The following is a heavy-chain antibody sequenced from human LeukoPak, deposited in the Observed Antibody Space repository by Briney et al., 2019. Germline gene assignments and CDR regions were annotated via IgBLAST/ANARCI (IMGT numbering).Heavy chain of an antibody. Sequence: ASVKVSCKASGYTFTSYGISWVRQAPGQGLEWMGWISAYNGNTNYAQKLQGRVTMTTDTSTSTAYMELRSLRSDDTAVYYCAKGARSSGWSLFDYWGQGTLVTVSS. J-gene: IGHJ4*02. CDR3: AKGARSSGWSLFDY. V-gene: IGHV1-18*04. D-gene: IGHD6-19*01. CDR1: GYTFTSYG. CDR2: ISAYNGNT.